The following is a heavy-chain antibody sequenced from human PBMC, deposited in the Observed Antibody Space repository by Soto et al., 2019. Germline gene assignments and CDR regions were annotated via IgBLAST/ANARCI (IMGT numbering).Heavy chain of an antibody. V-gene: IGHV1-2*02. J-gene: IGHJ6*02. CDR1: GYTFTGYY. CDR2: INPNSGGT. CDR3: ARVRGVHGPYYYYYGMDV. D-gene: IGHD3-10*01. Sequence: ASVKVSCKASGYTFTGYYMHWVRQAPGQGLEWMGWINPNSGGTNYAQKFQGRVTMTRDTSISTAYMELSRLRSDDTAVYYCARVRGVHGPYYYYYGMDVWGQGTTVTVSS.